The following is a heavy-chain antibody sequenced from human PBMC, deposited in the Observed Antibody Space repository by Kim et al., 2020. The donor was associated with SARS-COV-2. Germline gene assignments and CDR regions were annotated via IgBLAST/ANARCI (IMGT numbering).Heavy chain of an antibody. CDR3: ARGEVVTAMTDY. J-gene: IGHJ4*02. CDR2: IYYSGST. Sequence: SETLSLTCTVSGGSISSYYWSWIRQPPGKGLEWIGYIYYSGSTNYNPSLKSRVTISVDTSKNQFSLKLSSVTAADTAVYYCARGEVVTAMTDYWGQGTLVTVSS. CDR1: GGSISSYY. V-gene: IGHV4-59*01. D-gene: IGHD2-21*02.